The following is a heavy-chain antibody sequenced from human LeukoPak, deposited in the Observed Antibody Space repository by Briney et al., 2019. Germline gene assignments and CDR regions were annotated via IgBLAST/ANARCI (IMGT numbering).Heavy chain of an antibody. D-gene: IGHD6-19*01. CDR2: IYHSGST. Sequence: SETLSLTCTVSGYSISSGYYWGWIRQPPGKGLEWIGSIYHSGSTYYNPSLKSRVTISVDTSKNQFSLRLSSVTAADTAVYYCAREFSSGWHIYFDFWGQGTLVTVSS. CDR1: GYSISSGYY. J-gene: IGHJ4*02. V-gene: IGHV4-38-2*02. CDR3: AREFSSGWHIYFDF.